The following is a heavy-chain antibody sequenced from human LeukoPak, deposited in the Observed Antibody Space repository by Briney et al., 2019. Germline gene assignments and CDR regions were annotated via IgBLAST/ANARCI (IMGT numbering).Heavy chain of an antibody. Sequence: GGSLRLSCAASGFTFSSYGMHWVRQAPGKGLEWVAVISYDGSNKYYADSVKGRFTISRDNSKNTLYLQMNSLRAEDTAAYYCAKDRIWAVKQQLVLSGLDYWGQGTLVTVSS. CDR2: ISYDGSNK. V-gene: IGHV3-30*18. CDR1: GFTFSSYG. D-gene: IGHD6-13*01. J-gene: IGHJ4*02. CDR3: AKDRIWAVKQQLVLSGLDY.